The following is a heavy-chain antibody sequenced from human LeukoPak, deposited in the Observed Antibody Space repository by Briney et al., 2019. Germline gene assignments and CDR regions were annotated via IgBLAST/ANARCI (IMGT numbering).Heavy chain of an antibody. Sequence: GGSLRLSCAASGFTFSSYSMNWVRQAPGKGLEWVSYISSSSSTIYYADSVKGRFTISRDNAKNSLYLQMNSLRAEDTAVYYCARVEAAAGYYYYYYMDVWGKGTTVTVSS. V-gene: IGHV3-48*01. CDR2: ISSSSSTI. J-gene: IGHJ6*03. D-gene: IGHD6-13*01. CDR1: GFTFSSYS. CDR3: ARVEAAAGYYYYYYMDV.